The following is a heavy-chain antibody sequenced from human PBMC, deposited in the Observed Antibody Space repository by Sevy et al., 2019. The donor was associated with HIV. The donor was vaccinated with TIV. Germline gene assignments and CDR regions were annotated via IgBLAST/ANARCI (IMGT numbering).Heavy chain of an antibody. Sequence: GGSLRLSCAASGFTFSSYSMNWVRQAPGKGLEWVSSISSSSSYKYYADSVKGRFTISRDNAKNSLYLQMNSLRAEDTAVYYCARVSGWTRFDYWGQGTLVTVSS. D-gene: IGHD6-19*01. J-gene: IGHJ4*02. CDR3: ARVSGWTRFDY. CDR2: ISSSSSYK. CDR1: GFTFSSYS. V-gene: IGHV3-21*01.